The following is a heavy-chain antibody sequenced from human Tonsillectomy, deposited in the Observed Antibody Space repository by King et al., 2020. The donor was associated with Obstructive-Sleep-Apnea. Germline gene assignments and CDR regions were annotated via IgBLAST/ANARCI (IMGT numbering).Heavy chain of an antibody. CDR3: ARAKMVRGVMWGMDV. J-gene: IGHJ6*02. D-gene: IGHD3-10*01. Sequence: VQLVQSGAEVKKPGASVKVSCKPSGYTFTNYDINWVRQATGQGLEWMGWMNPNSGNTGYAQKFQGRVTMTRSTSISAAYMELSSLRSEDTAVYYCARAKMVRGVMWGMDVWGQGTTVTVSS. CDR1: GYTFTNYD. CDR2: MNPNSGNT. V-gene: IGHV1-8*01.